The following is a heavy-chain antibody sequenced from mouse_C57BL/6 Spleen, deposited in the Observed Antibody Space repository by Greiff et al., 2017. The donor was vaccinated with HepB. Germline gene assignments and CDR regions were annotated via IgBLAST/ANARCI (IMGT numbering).Heavy chain of an antibody. D-gene: IGHD2-4*01. V-gene: IGHV5-16*01. CDR1: GFTFSDYY. CDR3: SRGYYDGYCDV. CDR2: IHYDGSST. J-gene: IGHJ1*03. Sequence: DVMLVESEGGLVQPGSSMKLSCTASGFTFSDYYMAWVRQVPEKGLEWVANIHYDGSSTYYLDSLKGRFIISRDNAKNILYLQMGSLQSEDTATYYCSRGYYDGYCDVWGTGTTVTVSS.